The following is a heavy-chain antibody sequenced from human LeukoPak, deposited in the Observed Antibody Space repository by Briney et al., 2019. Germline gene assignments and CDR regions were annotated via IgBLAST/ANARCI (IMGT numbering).Heavy chain of an antibody. CDR3: VRRSGRAGRFDS. J-gene: IGHJ4*02. V-gene: IGHV4-34*01. CDR1: GGSLSCFY. Sequence: SETLSLTCAVYGGSLSCFYWSWVRQPPGGGREWIGEINHSGGASCNTSLKSRVTFSVDTSKNQFSLKLTSVTAADTAVYYCVRRSGRAGRFDSWGQGTLVTVSS. CDR2: INHSGGA. D-gene: IGHD1-26*01.